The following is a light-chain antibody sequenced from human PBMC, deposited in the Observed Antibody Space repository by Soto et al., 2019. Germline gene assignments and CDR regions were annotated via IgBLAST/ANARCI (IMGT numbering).Light chain of an antibody. CDR3: QQYGSSPLIT. V-gene: IGKV3-20*01. J-gene: IGKJ5*01. CDR2: GAS. CDR1: QSVSSSY. Sequence: EIVLTQSPGTLSLSPGERATLSCRASQSVSSSYLAWYQQKPGQAPRLLLYGASSKATGIPDRFIGSGSGTDFTLTISRLEPEDFAVYYCQQYGSSPLITFGQGTGLEIK.